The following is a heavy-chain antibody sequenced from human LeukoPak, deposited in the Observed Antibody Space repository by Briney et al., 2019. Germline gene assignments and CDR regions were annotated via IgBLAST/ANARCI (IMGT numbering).Heavy chain of an antibody. CDR2: TYYRSKWYN. D-gene: IGHD1-14*01. V-gene: IGHV6-1*01. CDR1: GDSVSSDSAA. J-gene: IGHJ3*01. CDR3: VRDDGIGLDAFEV. Sequence: SQTLSLTCAVSGDSVSSDSAAWNWIRQSPSRGLEWLGRTYYRSKWYNDYAVSVKSRITINPDTSKNQFSLQLNSVTPEDTAVYYCVRDDGIGLDAFEVWSPGTMVTVSS.